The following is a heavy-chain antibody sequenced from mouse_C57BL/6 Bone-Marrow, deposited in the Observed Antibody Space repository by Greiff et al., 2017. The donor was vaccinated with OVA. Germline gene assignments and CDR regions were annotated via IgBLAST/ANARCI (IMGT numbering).Heavy chain of an antibody. CDR2: IDPSDSET. CDR3: ASSYGNPRFLAY. Sequence: VQLQQPGAELVRPGSSVKLSCKASGYTFTSYWMHWVKQRPIQGLEWIGNIDPSDSETHYNQKFKDKATLTVDKYSSTAYMQLSSLTSEDSAVYYCASSYGNPRFLAYWGQGTLVTVSA. J-gene: IGHJ3*01. V-gene: IGHV1-52*01. CDR1: GYTFTSYW. D-gene: IGHD2-1*01.